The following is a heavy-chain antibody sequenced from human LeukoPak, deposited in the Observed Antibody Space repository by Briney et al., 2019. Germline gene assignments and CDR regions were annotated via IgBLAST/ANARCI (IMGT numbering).Heavy chain of an antibody. D-gene: IGHD3-22*01. J-gene: IGHJ4*02. CDR1: GFTLSIFT. CDR2: ISSSSSSI. Sequence: GGSLRLSCAASGFTLSIFTMNWVRQAPGKGLEWVSSISSSSSSIYYADSVKGRFTISRDNAKNSLYLQMNSLRVEDTAVYYCARVSGFSGLAFDYWGQGTLVTVSS. V-gene: IGHV3-21*01. CDR3: ARVSGFSGLAFDY.